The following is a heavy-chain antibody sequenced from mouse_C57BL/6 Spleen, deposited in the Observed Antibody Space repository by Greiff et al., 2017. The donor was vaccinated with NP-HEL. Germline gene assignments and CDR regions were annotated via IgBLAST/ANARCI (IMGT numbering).Heavy chain of an antibody. D-gene: IGHD1-1*01. Sequence: VQLQQPGAELVRPGTSVKLSCKASGYTFTSYWMHWVKQRPGQGLEWIGVIDPSDSYTNYNQKFKGKATLTVDTSSSTAYLQLSSLTSEDSAVYYCARFHYYGSSYGYFDVWGTGTTVTVSS. CDR2: IDPSDSYT. V-gene: IGHV1-59*01. CDR1: GYTFTSYW. CDR3: ARFHYYGSSYGYFDV. J-gene: IGHJ1*03.